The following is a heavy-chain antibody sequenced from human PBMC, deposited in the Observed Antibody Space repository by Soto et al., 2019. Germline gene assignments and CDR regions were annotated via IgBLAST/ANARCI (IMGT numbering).Heavy chain of an antibody. D-gene: IGHD1-20*01. CDR2: ISSSGRTI. CDR3: ARSGYNWNDGARGYFDY. V-gene: IGHV3-48*03. J-gene: IGHJ4*02. Sequence: EVQLVESGGGLVQPGGSLRLSCAASGFTFSSYEMNWVRQAPGKGLEWVSYISSSGRTIYYADSVKGRFTISRDNAKNSLYLQMNSLRAEDTAVYYYARSGYNWNDGARGYFDYWGQGTLVTVSS. CDR1: GFTFSSYE.